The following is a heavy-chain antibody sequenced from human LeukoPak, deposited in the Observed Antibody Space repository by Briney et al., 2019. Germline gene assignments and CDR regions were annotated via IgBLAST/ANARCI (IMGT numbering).Heavy chain of an antibody. D-gene: IGHD2-2*02. CDR1: GYTSTSYD. J-gene: IGHJ5*02. Sequence: GASVKVSCKASGYTSTSYDINWVRQATGQGLEWMGWMNTNSGNTGYAQKFQGRVTMTRNTSISTAYMELSSLRSEDTAVYYCAKIVVVPAAINSRYHNNWFDPWGQGTLVTVSS. CDR2: MNTNSGNT. CDR3: AKIVVVPAAINSRYHNNWFDP. V-gene: IGHV1-8*01.